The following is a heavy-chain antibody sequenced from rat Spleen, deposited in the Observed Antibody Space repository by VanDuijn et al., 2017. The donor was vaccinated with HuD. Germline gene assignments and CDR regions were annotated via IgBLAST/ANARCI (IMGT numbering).Heavy chain of an antibody. D-gene: IGHD1-6*01. CDR2: ISYSGST. Sequence: EVQLQESGPGLVKPSQSLSLTCSVTGYSITSNYWGWIRKFPGNKMEWMGYISYSGSTSYNPSPKSRFSFTRYTSKNQFFLLLNSVTTEDTATYYCARRDTTDYVMDAWGQGASVTVSS. J-gene: IGHJ4*01. V-gene: IGHV3-1*01. CDR1: GYSITSNY. CDR3: ARRDTTDYVMDA.